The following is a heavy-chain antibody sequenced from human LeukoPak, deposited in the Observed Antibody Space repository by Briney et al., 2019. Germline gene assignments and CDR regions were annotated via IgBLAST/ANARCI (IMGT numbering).Heavy chain of an antibody. CDR3: ANSRRSNCSSTSCSPYYYYYYYMDV. Sequence: GGSLRLSCAASGFTFSSDAMSWVRHAPGTGLELDSAISSSGGSTYYADSVKGRFTISRDNSKNTLYLQMNSLRAEDTAVYYCANSRRSNCSSTSCSPYYYYYYYMDVWGKGTTVTVSS. CDR1: GFTFSSDA. CDR2: ISSSGGST. V-gene: IGHV3-23*01. D-gene: IGHD2-2*01. J-gene: IGHJ6*03.